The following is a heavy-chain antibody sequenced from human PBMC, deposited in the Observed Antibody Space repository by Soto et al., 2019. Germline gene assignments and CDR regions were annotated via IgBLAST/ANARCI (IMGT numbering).Heavy chain of an antibody. J-gene: IGHJ4*02. CDR1: GYTFTTYG. D-gene: IGHD3-16*01. CDR3: ARDPYLGDHQY. Sequence: QVQLVQSGGEVKKPGASVKVSCKTSGYTFTTYGISWVRQAPGQGLEWVGWISTYSGKTHYAQKFQGKVTMTTDTSTNTAHLELRSLRADETAVYYCARDPYLGDHQYWGQGTLVTVSS. V-gene: IGHV1-18*01. CDR2: ISTYSGKT.